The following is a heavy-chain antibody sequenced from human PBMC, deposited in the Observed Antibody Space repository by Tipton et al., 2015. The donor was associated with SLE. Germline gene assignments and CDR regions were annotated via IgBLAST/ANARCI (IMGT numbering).Heavy chain of an antibody. J-gene: IGHJ3*01. CDR1: GGSMSGSSSY. D-gene: IGHD2-21*01. V-gene: IGHV4-39*01. CDR2: IYYSGTT. CDR3: ARASRVVIAFNDAFDL. Sequence: TLSLTCNVSGGSMSGSSSYWDWIRQPPGKGLEWIGSIYYSGTTYYNPSLKSRATIDVDTSKNQFSLKLNSVTAADTAVYYCARASRVVIAFNDAFDLWGQGTMVTVSS.